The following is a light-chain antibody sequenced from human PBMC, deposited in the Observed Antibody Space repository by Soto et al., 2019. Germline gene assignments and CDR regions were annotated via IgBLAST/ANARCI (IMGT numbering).Light chain of an antibody. CDR2: EGS. CDR1: SSDVGSYNL. V-gene: IGLV2-23*01. CDR3: CSYAGSSTSVV. J-gene: IGLJ2*01. Sequence: QSALTQPASVSGSPGQSITISCTGTSSDVGSYNLVSWYQQHPGKAPKLMIYEGSKRPSGVSNRFSGSKSGNTASLTISGLQXEDEADYXCCSYAGSSTSVVFGGGTKLT.